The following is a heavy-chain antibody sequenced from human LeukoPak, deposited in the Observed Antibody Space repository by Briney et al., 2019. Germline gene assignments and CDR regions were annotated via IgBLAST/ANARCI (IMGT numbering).Heavy chain of an antibody. D-gene: IGHD6-13*01. V-gene: IGHV3-30*04. CDR1: EFTFSSYA. Sequence: PGGSLRLSCAASEFTFSSYAMHWVRQAPGKGLEWVAVISYDGSNKYYADSVKGRFTISRDNSKNTLYLQMNSLRAEDTAVYYCARVPSSSWYGDAFDIWGQGTMVTVSS. CDR3: ARVPSSSWYGDAFDI. CDR2: ISYDGSNK. J-gene: IGHJ3*02.